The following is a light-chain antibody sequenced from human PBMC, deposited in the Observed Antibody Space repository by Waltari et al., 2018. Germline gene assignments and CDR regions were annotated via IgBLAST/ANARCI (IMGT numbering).Light chain of an antibody. CDR3: AAWDDSLSVNYV. CDR1: SSNIGSHY. CDR2: RKN. J-gene: IGLJ1*01. V-gene: IGLV1-47*01. Sequence: QSVLTQPPSASGTPGQRVTIPCSGSSSNIGSHYVYWYQPLPGTAPKLLIYRKNQRPSGVPDRFSGSKSGTAASLAISGLRSEDEADYYCAAWDDSLSVNYVFGTGTKVTVL.